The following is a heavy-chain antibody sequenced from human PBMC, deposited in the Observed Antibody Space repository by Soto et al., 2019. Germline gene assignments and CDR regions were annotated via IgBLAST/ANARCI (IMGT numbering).Heavy chain of an antibody. CDR3: TKDNMWGEDSNSYLLES. J-gene: IGHJ4*02. CDR2: ISWNSGSI. D-gene: IGHD6-6*01. V-gene: IGHV3-9*01. CDR1: GFTFDDYA. Sequence: EVQLVESGGGLVQPGRSLRLSCAASGFTFDDYAMHWVRQAPGKGLEWVSGISWNSGSIGYADSVKGRFSISRDNGKRSMELRLSSLRADYTASYYCTKDNMWGEDSNSYLLESWGQGSLVTVFS.